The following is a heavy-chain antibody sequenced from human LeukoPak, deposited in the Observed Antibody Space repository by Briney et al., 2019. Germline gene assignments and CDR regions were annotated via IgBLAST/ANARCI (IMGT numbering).Heavy chain of an antibody. CDR1: GYTFTSYY. D-gene: IGHD3-16*01. CDR3: ARSNRGLRYVYGMDV. V-gene: IGHV1-2*04. J-gene: IGHJ6*02. Sequence: ASVKVSCKASGYTFTSYYMHWVRQAPGQGLEWMGWINPNSGGTNYAQKFQGWVTMTRDTSISTAYMELSRLRSDDTAVYYCARSNRGLRYVYGMDVWGQGTTVTVSS. CDR2: INPNSGGT.